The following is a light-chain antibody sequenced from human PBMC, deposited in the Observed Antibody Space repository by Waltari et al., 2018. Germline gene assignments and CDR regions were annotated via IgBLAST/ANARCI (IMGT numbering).Light chain of an antibody. V-gene: IGLV3-25*03. CDR1: ALPKQY. CDR3: QSSDSTTTYDI. Sequence: SYELTQPPSVPVSPGPTARITCPGDALPKQYASWYQQKSGQAPVLVIYKDTGRPSGIPERFSGSSSGTTVTLTISGVQAEDEADYYCQSSDSTTTYDIFGGGTRLTVL. J-gene: IGLJ2*01. CDR2: KDT.